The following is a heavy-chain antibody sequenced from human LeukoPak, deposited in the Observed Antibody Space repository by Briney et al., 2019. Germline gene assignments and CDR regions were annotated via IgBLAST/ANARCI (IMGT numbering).Heavy chain of an antibody. J-gene: IGHJ4*02. CDR2: IIPIFGTA. CDR3: ARGEISSGWYGRLDY. D-gene: IGHD6-19*01. CDR1: GGTFSSYA. Sequence: SVKVSCKASGGTFSSYAISWVRQAPGQALEWMGGIIPIFGTANYAQQFQGRVTITTDESTSTASMELSSLRSEDTAVYYCARGEISSGWYGRLDYWGQGTLVTVSS. V-gene: IGHV1-69*05.